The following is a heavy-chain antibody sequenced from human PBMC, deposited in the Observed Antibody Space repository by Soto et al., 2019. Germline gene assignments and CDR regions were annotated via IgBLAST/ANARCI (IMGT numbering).Heavy chain of an antibody. V-gene: IGHV4-39*01. CDR1: GASLSDSAYF. CDR2: IAQMKT. J-gene: IGHJ5*02. CDR3: SRRAPEGFDP. Sequence: PSGTLYLTCRVSGASLSDSAYFWGWFRLPPGKGLEWIGSIAQMKTFSNPPRQRRLNISLDTPKNQFSLNLRSVSAADTALYFCSRRAPEGFDPWGQGILVTVAS.